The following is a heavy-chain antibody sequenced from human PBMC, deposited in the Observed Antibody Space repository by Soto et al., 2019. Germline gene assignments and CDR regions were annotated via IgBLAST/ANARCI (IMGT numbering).Heavy chain of an antibody. D-gene: IGHD3-22*01. CDR3: AKTPARGYYDSSGPPHY. CDR2: ISGSGGST. Sequence: GGSLRLSCAASGFTFSSYAMSWVRQAPGKGLEWVSAISGSGGSTYYADSVKGRFTISRDNSKNTLYLQMNSLRAEDTAVYYCAKTPARGYYDSSGPPHYWGQGTLVTVSS. CDR1: GFTFSSYA. J-gene: IGHJ4*02. V-gene: IGHV3-23*01.